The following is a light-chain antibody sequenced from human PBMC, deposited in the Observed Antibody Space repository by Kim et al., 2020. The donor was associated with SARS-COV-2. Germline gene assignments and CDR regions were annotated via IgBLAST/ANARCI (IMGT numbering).Light chain of an antibody. CDR2: YDT. Sequence: APGQTARITCGGDNIGDYRVHWYQQKPGQAPLLVIYYDTDRPSGIPERFSGSNSGNTVTLTISSVEAGDEADYYCQVWHTGGDRVVFGGGTQLTVL. CDR3: QVWHTGGDRVV. J-gene: IGLJ2*01. V-gene: IGLV3-21*01. CDR1: NIGDYR.